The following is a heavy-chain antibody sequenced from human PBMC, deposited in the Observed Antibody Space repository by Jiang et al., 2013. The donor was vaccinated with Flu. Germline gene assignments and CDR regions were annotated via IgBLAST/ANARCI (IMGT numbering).Heavy chain of an antibody. CDR1: GYTFTNFY. CDR3: ARSLSCGGDCYYFDY. CDR2: VNPSGGYT. D-gene: IGHD2-21*02. V-gene: IGHV1-46*01. J-gene: IGHJ4*02. Sequence: SGAEVKKPGASVKVSCKASGYTFTNFYMNWVRQAPGHGLEWMGLVNPSGGYTNYAQTFQGRVTMTRDTSTTTVHMELSSLTSEDTAMYYCARSLSCGGDCYYFDYWGQGTLVTVSS.